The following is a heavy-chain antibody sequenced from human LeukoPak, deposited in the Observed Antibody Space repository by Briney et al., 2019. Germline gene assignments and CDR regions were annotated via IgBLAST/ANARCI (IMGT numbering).Heavy chain of an antibody. CDR1: GDSVSSNSAA. CDR2: AYSRSKWYN. Sequence: SQTLSLTCDISGDSVSSNSAAWTWIRQSPPRGLEWLGRAYSRSKWYNDYAASVNSRITINPDTSKNQFSLQLNSVSPEDTAVYYCARQQEGSFDYWGQGTLVTVSS. CDR3: ARQQEGSFDY. V-gene: IGHV6-1*01. J-gene: IGHJ4*02.